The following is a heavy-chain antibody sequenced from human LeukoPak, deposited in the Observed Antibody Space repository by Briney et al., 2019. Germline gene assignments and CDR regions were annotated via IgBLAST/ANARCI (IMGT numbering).Heavy chain of an antibody. J-gene: IGHJ4*02. CDR3: AKDGYSGSPARLDY. CDR1: GYTFTSYG. Sequence: KVSCKASGYTFTSYGISWVQQAPGKGLEWMGLVDPEDGETIYAEKFQGRVTITADTSTDTAYMELSSLRSEDTAVYYCAKDGYSGSPARLDYWGQGSLVIVSS. V-gene: IGHV1-69-2*01. D-gene: IGHD5-24*01. CDR2: VDPEDGET.